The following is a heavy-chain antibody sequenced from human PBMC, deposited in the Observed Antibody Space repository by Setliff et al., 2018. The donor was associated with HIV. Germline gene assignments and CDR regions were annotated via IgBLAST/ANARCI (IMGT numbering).Heavy chain of an antibody. D-gene: IGHD5-18*01. Sequence: PGGSLRLSCAASGFTFDDYAMHWVRQDPGKGLEWVSGISWNSGSIGYADSVKGRFTISRDNAKNSLYLQMNSLRSEDTALYYCAKSPNRYSPLDWFDPWGQGTLVTVSS. CDR1: GFTFDDYA. CDR2: ISWNSGSI. J-gene: IGHJ5*02. V-gene: IGHV3-9*01. CDR3: AKSPNRYSPLDWFDP.